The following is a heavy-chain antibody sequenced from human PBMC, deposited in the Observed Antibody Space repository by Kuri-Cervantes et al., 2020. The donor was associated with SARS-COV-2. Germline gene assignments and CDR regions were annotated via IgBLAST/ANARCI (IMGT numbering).Heavy chain of an antibody. D-gene: IGHD2-2*01. CDR3: ARESLQRYCSSTSCLPYYFDY. CDR2: INSDGSST. V-gene: IGHV3-74*01. Sequence: GGSLRLSCAASGFTFSSYWMHWVRQAPGKGLVWVSRINSDGSSTSYADSVKGRFTISRDNAKNTPYLQMNSLRAEDTAVYYCARESLQRYCSSTSCLPYYFDYWGQGTLVTVSS. CDR1: GFTFSSYW. J-gene: IGHJ4*02.